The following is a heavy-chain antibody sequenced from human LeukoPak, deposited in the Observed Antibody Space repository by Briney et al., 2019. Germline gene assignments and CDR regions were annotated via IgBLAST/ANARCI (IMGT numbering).Heavy chain of an antibody. V-gene: IGHV3-23*01. J-gene: IGHJ5*01. CDR3: AKDRGFTLRDGGMFDS. D-gene: IGHD5-24*01. CDR1: GFTFSNYA. Sequence: GGSLRLSCAASGFTFSNYAMNWVRQVPGKGLEWVSGISGTDGTKYDAESVRGRFTVSRDNSKNTLYLQMSSLRAEDTAIYYCAKDRGFTLRDGGMFDSWGQGTLVT. CDR2: ISGTDGTK.